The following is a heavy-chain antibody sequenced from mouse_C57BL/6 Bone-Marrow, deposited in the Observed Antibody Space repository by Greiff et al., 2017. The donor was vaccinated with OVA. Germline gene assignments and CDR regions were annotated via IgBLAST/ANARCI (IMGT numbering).Heavy chain of an antibody. Sequence: QVQLQQPGAELVRPGTSVKLSCKASGYTFTNYWMHWVKQRPGQGLEWIGVIATSDRYINYNQKFKGRATVTVDTSSSTAYMHLSSLTSEDSAVYYCAHYGSRLYLHYWGQGTSLTVSS. CDR3: AHYGSRLYLHY. CDR1: GYTFTNYW. J-gene: IGHJ2*02. D-gene: IGHD1-1*01. CDR2: IATSDRYI. V-gene: IGHV1-59*01.